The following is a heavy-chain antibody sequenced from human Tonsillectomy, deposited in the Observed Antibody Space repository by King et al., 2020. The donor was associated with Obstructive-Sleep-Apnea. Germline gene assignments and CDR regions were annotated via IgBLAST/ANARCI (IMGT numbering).Heavy chain of an antibody. V-gene: IGHV3-49*03. CDR1: GFTFGDYG. CDR3: SRVMDDYVWGSYSY. Sequence: ESGGGLVQPGRSLRLSCTASGFTFGDYGLSWFRQAPGKGLEWVGFIRVKAYGGTTEYAASVKGRFTISRDDSKSIAYLQMNSLKTEDTAMYYCSRVMDDYVWGSYSYWGQGTLVTVSS. CDR2: IRVKAYGGTT. D-gene: IGHD3-16*01. J-gene: IGHJ4*02.